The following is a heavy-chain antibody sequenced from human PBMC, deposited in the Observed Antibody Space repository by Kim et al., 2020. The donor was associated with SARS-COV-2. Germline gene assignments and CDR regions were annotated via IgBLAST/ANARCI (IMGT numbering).Heavy chain of an antibody. J-gene: IGHJ4*02. D-gene: IGHD3-10*01. V-gene: IGHV3-21*01. Sequence: IYNADSVKGRFTIARDNAKNSLYLQMNSLRAEDTAVYYCARDPTYGSGGLWGQGTLVTVSS. CDR2: I. CDR3: ARDPTYGSGGL.